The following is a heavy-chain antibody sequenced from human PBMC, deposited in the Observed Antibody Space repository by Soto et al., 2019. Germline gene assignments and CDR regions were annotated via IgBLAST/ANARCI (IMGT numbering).Heavy chain of an antibody. CDR3: ARGSRQQLVL. V-gene: IGHV1-18*01. J-gene: IGHJ4*02. CDR2: IITFNGHT. D-gene: IGHD6-13*01. Sequence: GASVKVSCKASGYTFSSYGISWVRQAPGQGLEWMGWIITFNGHTNYSQKFQGRVTMTTDTSTSTAYMELRSLRSDDTAVYYCARGSRQQLVLWGQGTLVTVSS. CDR1: GYTFSSYG.